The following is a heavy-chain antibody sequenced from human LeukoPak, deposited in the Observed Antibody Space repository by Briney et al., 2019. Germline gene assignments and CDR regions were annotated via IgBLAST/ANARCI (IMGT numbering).Heavy chain of an antibody. J-gene: IGHJ5*02. V-gene: IGHV4-38-2*02. CDR1: GYSINSGYY. CDR3: ARVEYNWNYLGP. CDR2: IYHSGST. D-gene: IGHD1-7*01. Sequence: SETLSLTCTVSGYSINSGYYWGWIRQPPGKGLEWIGSIYHSGSTYYNPSPKSRVTISVDTSKNQFSLKLSSVTAADTAVYYCARVEYNWNYLGPWGQGTLVTVSS.